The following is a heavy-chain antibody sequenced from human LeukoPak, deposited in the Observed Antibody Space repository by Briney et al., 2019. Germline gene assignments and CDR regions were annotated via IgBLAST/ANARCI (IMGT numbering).Heavy chain of an antibody. Sequence: SETLSLTCAVYGGSFSGYYLSWIRQPPGKGLEWIGEINHSGSTNYNPSLKSRVTISVDTSKNQFSLKLSSVTAADTAVYYCARAYCSSTSCAPDYWGQGTLVTVSS. CDR1: GGSFSGYY. CDR2: INHSGST. D-gene: IGHD2-2*01. V-gene: IGHV4-34*01. CDR3: ARAYCSSTSCAPDY. J-gene: IGHJ4*02.